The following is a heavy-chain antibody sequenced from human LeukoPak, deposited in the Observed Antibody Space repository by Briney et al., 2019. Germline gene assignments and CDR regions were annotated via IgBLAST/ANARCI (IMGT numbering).Heavy chain of an antibody. V-gene: IGHV4-39*01. CDR1: GDSTSSDRYY. J-gene: IGHJ4*02. CDR2: IYYSGST. Sequence: SETLSLTCTVSGDSTSSDRYYGGWVRQPPGKGLEWIGNIYYSGSTYYDPSLKSRVTMSVDTSKNQFFLKLNSVTAADTAVYYCARGRPYSGGYHLDYWGQGTLVTVSA. CDR3: ARGRPYSGGYHLDY. D-gene: IGHD1-26*01.